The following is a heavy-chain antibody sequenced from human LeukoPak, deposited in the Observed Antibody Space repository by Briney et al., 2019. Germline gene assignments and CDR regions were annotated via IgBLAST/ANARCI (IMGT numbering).Heavy chain of an antibody. CDR1: GYSFTKYW. J-gene: IGHJ5*02. V-gene: IGHV5-51*01. D-gene: IGHD6-19*01. CDR2: IYPGDSDT. Sequence: GESLKISCKGSGYSFTKYWIGWVRQMPGKGLEWMRIIYPGDSDTRYSPSFQGQVIISADKSISTAYLQWSSLKASDSAMYYCAKGGVTVAEWFDPWGQGTLVTVSS. CDR3: AKGGVTVAEWFDP.